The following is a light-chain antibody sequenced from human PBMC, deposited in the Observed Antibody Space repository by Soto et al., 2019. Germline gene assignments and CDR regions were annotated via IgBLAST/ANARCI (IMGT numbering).Light chain of an antibody. CDR3: SSYRSSSTPYYV. V-gene: IGLV2-14*01. CDR1: SSDVGGYNY. Sequence: QAVLTQPASVSASPGQSITISCTGTSSDVGGYNYVSWYQQHPGKAPKFMIYDVSNRPSGVSNRFSGSKSGNTASLTISGLQAEDEADYYCSSYRSSSTPYYVFGTGTKLTVL. J-gene: IGLJ1*01. CDR2: DVS.